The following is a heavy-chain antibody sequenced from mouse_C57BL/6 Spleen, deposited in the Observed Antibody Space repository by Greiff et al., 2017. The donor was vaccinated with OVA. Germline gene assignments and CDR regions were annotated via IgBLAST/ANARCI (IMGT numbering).Heavy chain of an antibody. J-gene: IGHJ2*01. CDR2: INPSTGGT. D-gene: IGHD3-2*02. CDR1: GYSFTGYY. V-gene: IGHV1-42*01. Sequence: VQLQQSGPELVKPGASVKISCKASGYSFTGYYMNWVKQSPEKSLEWIGEINPSTGGTTYNQKFKAKATLTVDKSSSTAYMQLKSLTSEDSAVYYCARKTAQAHCFDYWGQGTTLTVSS. CDR3: ARKTAQAHCFDY.